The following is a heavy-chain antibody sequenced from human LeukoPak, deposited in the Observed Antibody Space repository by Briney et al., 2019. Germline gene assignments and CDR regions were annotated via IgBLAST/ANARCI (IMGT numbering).Heavy chain of an antibody. J-gene: IGHJ6*03. V-gene: IGHV4-59*01. D-gene: IGHD1-7*01. CDR2: IYYSGST. CDR1: GGSISSYY. CDR3: ARMGTTYYYYMDV. Sequence: KPSETLSLTCTVSGGSISSYYWSWIRQPPGKGLEWIGYIYYSGSTNYNPSLKSRVTISVDTSKNQFSLKLSSVTAADTAVYYCARMGTTYYYYMDVWGKGTTVTVSS.